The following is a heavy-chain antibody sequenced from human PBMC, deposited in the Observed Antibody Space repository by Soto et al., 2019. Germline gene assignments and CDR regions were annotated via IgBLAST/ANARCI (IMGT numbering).Heavy chain of an antibody. CDR1: GYTFTGYY. D-gene: IGHD3-22*01. CDR2: INPNSGGT. CDR3: ARRLGHSYDSSGSLRRYFDY. V-gene: IGHV1-2*02. Sequence: QVQLVQSGAEVKKPGASVKVSCKASGYTFTGYYMHWVRQAPGQGLEWMGWINPNSGGTNYAQKFQGRVTMTRDTSISTAYMELSRLRSDDTAVYYCARRLGHSYDSSGSLRRYFDYWGQGTLVTVSS. J-gene: IGHJ4*02.